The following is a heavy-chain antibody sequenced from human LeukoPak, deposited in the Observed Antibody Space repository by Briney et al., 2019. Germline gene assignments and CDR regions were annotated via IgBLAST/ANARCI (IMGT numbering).Heavy chain of an antibody. CDR2: INLNNGAT. J-gene: IGHJ4*02. V-gene: IGHV1-2*02. CDR3: ARDGDSTAPDFDF. D-gene: IGHD2-21*02. Sequence: ASVKVSCKASGFTFTAYYLYWVRQAPGQGLECVGFINLNNGATGYAQNFQGRVTMTRDTSISTAFMELSSLRSDDTAVYYCARDGDSTAPDFDFWGQEALVTVSS. CDR1: GFTFTAYY.